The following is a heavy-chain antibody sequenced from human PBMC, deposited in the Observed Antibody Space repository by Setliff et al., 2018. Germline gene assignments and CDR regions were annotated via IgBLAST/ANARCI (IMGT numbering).Heavy chain of an antibody. CDR3: AKSMEYYYGSGSEHYYYGMDV. Sequence: GASVKVSCKTSGYIFTSYGISWVRLAPGQGLEWMGWISAYNGNTNYAQKLQGRVTMTTDTSTTTAYMELRSLRAEDTAVYYCAKSMEYYYGSGSEHYYYGMDVWGQGTTVTVSS. CDR2: ISAYNGNT. CDR1: GYIFTSYG. V-gene: IGHV1-18*01. J-gene: IGHJ6*02. D-gene: IGHD3-10*01.